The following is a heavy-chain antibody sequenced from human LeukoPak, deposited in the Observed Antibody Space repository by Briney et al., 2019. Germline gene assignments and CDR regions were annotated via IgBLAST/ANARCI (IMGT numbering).Heavy chain of an antibody. J-gene: IGHJ4*02. CDR1: GFTFEDYA. V-gene: IGHV3-43*02. Sequence: GGSLRLSCAASGFTFEDYAMHWVRQGPEKGLEWVSLISGNGNNIYYADSVKGRFTISRDNSKNSLYLQMNSLRTEDTALYYCAKDLPQYYDFWSGYYGGFDYWGQGTLVTVSS. CDR3: AKDLPQYYDFWSGYYGGFDY. D-gene: IGHD3-3*01. CDR2: ISGNGNNI.